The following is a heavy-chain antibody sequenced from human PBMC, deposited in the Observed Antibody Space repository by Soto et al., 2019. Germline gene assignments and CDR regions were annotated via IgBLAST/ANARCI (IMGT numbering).Heavy chain of an antibody. CDR1: GGSISSGDYY. Sequence: TLSLTCTVSGGSISSGDYYWSWIRQPPGKGLEWIGYIYYSGSTYYNPSLKSRVTISVDTSKNQFSLKLSSVTAADTAVYYCATLYWGDIVVVPAAGAFDIWGQGTMVTVPS. V-gene: IGHV4-30-4*01. D-gene: IGHD2-2*01. CDR3: ATLYWGDIVVVPAAGAFDI. J-gene: IGHJ3*02. CDR2: IYYSGST.